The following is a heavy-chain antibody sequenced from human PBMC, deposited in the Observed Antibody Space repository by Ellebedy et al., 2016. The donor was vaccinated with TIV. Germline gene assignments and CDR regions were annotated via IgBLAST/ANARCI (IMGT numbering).Heavy chain of an antibody. V-gene: IGHV3-7*01. J-gene: IGHJ5*02. D-gene: IGHD4-17*01. CDR1: GFSFRSCW. Sequence: PGGSLRLSCEAFGFSFRSCWMTWVRQAPGKGLEWVAKIRQEGDEIYYVESVKGRFTISRDNAKNSLFLQMNSLRVEDTAVYYCARRASYGDYAVQVNPWFDPWGQGTLVTVSS. CDR2: IRQEGDEI. CDR3: ARRASYGDYAVQVNPWFDP.